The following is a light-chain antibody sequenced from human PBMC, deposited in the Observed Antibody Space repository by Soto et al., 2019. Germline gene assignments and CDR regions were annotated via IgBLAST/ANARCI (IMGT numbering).Light chain of an antibody. CDR1: QSIYINS. CDR3: QHYGNSLWT. Sequence: EIVLTQSPGTLSLSPGERATLSCRASQSIYINSLAWYQHKRGQAPRLLIYAATVRATAVPDRFNGSGSGTDFALTISRLEPEDFAVYFCQHYGNSLWTFGQGTKVDIK. J-gene: IGKJ1*01. V-gene: IGKV3-20*01. CDR2: AAT.